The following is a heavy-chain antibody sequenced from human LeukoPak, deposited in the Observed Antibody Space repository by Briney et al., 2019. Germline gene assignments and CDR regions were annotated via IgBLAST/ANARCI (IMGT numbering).Heavy chain of an antibody. J-gene: IGHJ6*03. CDR2: IRSKAYGGTT. CDR1: GFTFGDYA. Sequence: GGSLRLSCTASGFTFGDYAMSWVRQAPGKGLERGGFIRSKAYGGTTEYDATAKGRCTISRDDSKSIAYLQMNSRKTEDTAVYYCTRGYSSSIHYYYMDVWGKGTTVTVSS. V-gene: IGHV3-49*04. D-gene: IGHD6-6*01. CDR3: TRGYSSSIHYYYMDV.